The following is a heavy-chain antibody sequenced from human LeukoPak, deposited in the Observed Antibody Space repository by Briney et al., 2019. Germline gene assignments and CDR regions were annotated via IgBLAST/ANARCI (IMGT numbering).Heavy chain of an antibody. CDR1: GYTFTSYA. D-gene: IGHD1-26*01. J-gene: IGHJ4*02. Sequence: ASVKVSCKASGYTFTSYAMHWVRQAPGQRLEWMGWINAGNGNTKYSQKFQGRVTITRDTSASTAYMELSSLRSEDTAVYYCARGRPNGPTSNSGSYLPYFDYWGQGTLVTVSS. CDR3: ARGRPNGPTSNSGSYLPYFDY. V-gene: IGHV1-3*01. CDR2: INAGNGNT.